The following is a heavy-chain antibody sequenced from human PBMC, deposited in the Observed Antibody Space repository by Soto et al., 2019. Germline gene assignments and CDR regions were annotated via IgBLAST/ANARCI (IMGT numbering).Heavy chain of an antibody. D-gene: IGHD3-16*01. CDR1: GVTFSSYA. CDR2: IIPNFGTA. Sequence: QVQLVQSGAEVKKPGSSVKVSCKASGVTFSSYAISWVRQAPGQGLEWMGVIIPNFGTANYAQKFKGRFTITADESTSTAYRELSSLRSEDTAVYYCARDLGCYNGMDVWGQGTTVTVSS. V-gene: IGHV1-69*12. J-gene: IGHJ6*02. CDR3: ARDLGCYNGMDV.